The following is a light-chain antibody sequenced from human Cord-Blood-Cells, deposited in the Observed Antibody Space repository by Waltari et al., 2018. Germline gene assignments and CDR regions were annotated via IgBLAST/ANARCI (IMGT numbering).Light chain of an antibody. V-gene: IGLV2-14*01. Sequence: QSAMTQPASESGSPGPSTTISSTGTSSDVGGYKYHSWYQQHQVQATKLMIYDVSNPPSGVSNRFSGSKSGNTASLTISGLQAEDEADYYCSSYTSSSTRVFGGGTKLTVL. J-gene: IGLJ2*01. CDR3: SSYTSSSTRV. CDR2: DVS. CDR1: SSDVGGYKY.